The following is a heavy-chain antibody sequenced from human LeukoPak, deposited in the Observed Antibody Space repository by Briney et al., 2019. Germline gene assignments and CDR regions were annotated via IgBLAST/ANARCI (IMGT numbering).Heavy chain of an antibody. CDR3: AKDFSSGWPDAFDI. J-gene: IGHJ3*02. D-gene: IGHD6-19*01. CDR1: GFTFDDYG. V-gene: IGHV3-23*01. Sequence: PGGSLRLSCAASGFTFDDYGMSWVRQAPGKGLEWVSGISGSGGSTYYADSVKGRFTISRDNSKNTLYLQMNSLRAEDTAVYYCAKDFSSGWPDAFDIWGQGTMVTVSS. CDR2: ISGSGGST.